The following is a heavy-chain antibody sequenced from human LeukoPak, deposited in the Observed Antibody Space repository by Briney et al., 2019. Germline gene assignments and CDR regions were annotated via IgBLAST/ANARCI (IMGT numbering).Heavy chain of an antibody. J-gene: IGHJ4*02. V-gene: IGHV3-15*01. Sequence: GGSLRLSCTASGFTFNNAWMSWVRQAPGKGLEWVGRITKKIDGGTTTYAAPVRGRFTISRDDSKDTLYLQMNSLKTDDTAVYYCTRGPRPFDYWGQGTLVTVSS. CDR1: GFTFNNAW. CDR2: ITKKIDGGTT. CDR3: TRGPRPFDY.